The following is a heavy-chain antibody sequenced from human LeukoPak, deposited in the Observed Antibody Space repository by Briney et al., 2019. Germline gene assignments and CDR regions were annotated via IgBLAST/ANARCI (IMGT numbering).Heavy chain of an antibody. D-gene: IGHD3-22*01. Sequence: SETLSLTCTVSGGSISSYYWTWIRQPPGKGLEWIGYIYYSGSTYYNPSLKSRVTISVDTSKNQFSLKLSSVTAADTAVYYCARDPIVVVITTPQGAFDIWGQGTMVTVSS. J-gene: IGHJ3*02. CDR3: ARDPIVVVITTPQGAFDI. V-gene: IGHV4-59*12. CDR1: GGSISSYY. CDR2: IYYSGST.